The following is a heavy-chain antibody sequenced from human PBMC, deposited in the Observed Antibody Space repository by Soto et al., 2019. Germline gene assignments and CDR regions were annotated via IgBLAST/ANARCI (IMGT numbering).Heavy chain of an antibody. CDR2: IDPKSGNA. V-gene: IGHV1-8*01. CDR3: ARGKGINGNVWFDS. Sequence: QVQLVQSGAEVKKPGASVKVSCKAFGYPFINYQINWVRQATGQGLEWMGWIDPKSGNADFSRKFQGRVTMTRDTPVSTVDMELSSLRSEDTAVYYCARGKGINGNVWFDSWGQGTPVTVSS. D-gene: IGHD1-20*01. J-gene: IGHJ5*01. CDR1: GYPFINYQ.